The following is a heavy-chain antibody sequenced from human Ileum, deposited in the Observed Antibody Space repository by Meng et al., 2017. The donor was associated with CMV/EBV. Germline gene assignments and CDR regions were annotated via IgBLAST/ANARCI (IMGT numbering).Heavy chain of an antibody. CDR1: GFTFSSYW. J-gene: IGHJ4*02. CDR3: ARDRLKTVGFDY. Sequence: GESLKTSCAASGFTFSSYWMHWVRQAPGKGLVWVSSSNSDGISTGYADSVKGRFTISRENAKNTVYLQMNSLRAEDKAVYYCARDRLKTVGFDYWGQGTQVTVSS. D-gene: IGHD1-26*01. CDR2: SNSDGIST. V-gene: IGHV3-74*01.